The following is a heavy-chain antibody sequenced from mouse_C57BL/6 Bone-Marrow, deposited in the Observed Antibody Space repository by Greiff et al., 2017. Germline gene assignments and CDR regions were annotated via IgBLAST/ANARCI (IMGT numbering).Heavy chain of an antibody. V-gene: IGHV1-15*01. CDR1: GYTFTDYE. J-gene: IGHJ2*01. D-gene: IGHD2-3*01. Sequence: LQQSGAELVRPGASVTLSCKASGYTFTDYEMQWVKQTPVHGLEWIGAIDPETGGTAYNQKFKGKAILTADKSSSTAYMELRSLTSEDSAVYYCTRSMHYFDYWGQGTTLTVSS. CDR2: IDPETGGT. CDR3: TRSMHYFDY.